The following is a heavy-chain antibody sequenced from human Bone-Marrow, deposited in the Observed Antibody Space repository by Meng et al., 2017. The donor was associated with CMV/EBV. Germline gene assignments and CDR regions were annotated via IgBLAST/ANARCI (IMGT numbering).Heavy chain of an antibody. CDR3: ARDRDFWRADGMDV. D-gene: IGHD3-3*01. J-gene: IGHJ6*02. V-gene: IGHV3-48*04. CDR2: ISSSSSTI. CDR1: GFTFSSYS. Sequence: GGSLRLSCAASGFTFSSYSMNWVRQAPGKGLEWVSYISSSSSTIYYADSVKGRFTISRDNAKNSLYLQMNSLRAEDTAVYYCARDRDFWRADGMDVWGQGTTVTASS.